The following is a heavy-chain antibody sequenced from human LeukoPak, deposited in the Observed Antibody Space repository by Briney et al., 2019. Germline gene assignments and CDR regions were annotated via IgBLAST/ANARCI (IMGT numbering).Heavy chain of an antibody. Sequence: GGSLRLSCAASGFTFSSYAMSWVRQAPGKGLEWVSAISGSGGSTYYADSVKGRFTISRDNSKNTLYLQMNSLRAEDTAVYYCAKCLGSHNWNDGGAFDIWGQGTMVTVSS. CDR3: AKCLGSHNWNDGGAFDI. CDR2: ISGSGGST. CDR1: GFTFSSYA. D-gene: IGHD1-1*01. J-gene: IGHJ3*02. V-gene: IGHV3-23*01.